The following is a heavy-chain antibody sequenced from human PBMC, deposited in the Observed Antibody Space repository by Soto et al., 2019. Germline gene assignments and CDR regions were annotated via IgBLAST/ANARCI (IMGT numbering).Heavy chain of an antibody. CDR2: ISSEAHSYAT. Sequence: EVQLVESGGGLVQPGGSLKLSCAASGFVFSDSAMHWVRQAPGNRPEWVGRISSEAHSYATGYSASLKGRFTISRDDSNNTAYLQMTGLETGDTAVYYFARYDTVDYWGEGTQGTFSS. CDR3: ARYDTVDY. J-gene: IGHJ4*02. CDR1: GFVFSDSA. V-gene: IGHV3-73*02. D-gene: IGHD3-9*01.